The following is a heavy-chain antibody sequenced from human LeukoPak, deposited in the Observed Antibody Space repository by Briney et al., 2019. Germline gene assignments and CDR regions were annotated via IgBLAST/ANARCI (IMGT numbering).Heavy chain of an antibody. CDR1: GGSIRSTSYY. J-gene: IGHJ6*03. CDR3: ARGKTYYYYMDV. V-gene: IGHV4-39*07. CDR2: IYYSGST. Sequence: SETLSLTCTVSGGSIRSTSYYWGWIRQPPGKGLEWIGSIYYSGSTNYNPSLKSRVTISVDTSKNQFSLKLSSVTAADTAVYYCARGKTYYYYMDVWGKGTTVTVSS.